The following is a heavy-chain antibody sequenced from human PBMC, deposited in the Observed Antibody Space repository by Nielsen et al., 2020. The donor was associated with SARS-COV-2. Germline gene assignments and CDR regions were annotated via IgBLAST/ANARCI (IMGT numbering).Heavy chain of an antibody. V-gene: IGHV3-21*04. D-gene: IGHD5-12*01. J-gene: IGHJ4*02. CDR1: GFTSSTHW. Sequence: GESLKISCAASGFTSSTHWMNWVRRAPGKGLEWVSSISSSSSYIYYADSVKGRFTISRDNSKNTLYLQMNGLRAEDAAIYYCARDGRIGYGVYLDYWGQGTPVTVSS. CDR3: ARDGRIGYGVYLDY. CDR2: ISSSSSYI.